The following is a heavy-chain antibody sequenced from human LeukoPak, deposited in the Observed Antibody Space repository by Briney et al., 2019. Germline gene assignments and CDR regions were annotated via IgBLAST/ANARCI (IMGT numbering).Heavy chain of an antibody. J-gene: IGHJ4*02. CDR2: IYYSGST. V-gene: IGHV4-59*01. CDR1: GGSISSYY. Sequence: PSETLSLTCTVSGGSISSYYWSWIRQPPGKGLEWIGYIYYSGSTNYNPSLKSRVTISVDTSKNQFSLKLSSVTAADTAVYYCATGGKWELPFDYWGQGTLVTVPS. D-gene: IGHD1-26*01. CDR3: ATGGKWELPFDY.